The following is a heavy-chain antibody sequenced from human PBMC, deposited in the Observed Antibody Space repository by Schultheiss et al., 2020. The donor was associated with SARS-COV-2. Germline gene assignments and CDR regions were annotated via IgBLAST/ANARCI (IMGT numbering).Heavy chain of an antibody. V-gene: IGHV3-7*01. CDR3: ARGWELYYYYGMDV. Sequence: GGSLRLSCAASGFTFSSYWMSWVRQAPGKGLEWVANIKQDGSEKYYVDSVKGRFTISRDNAKNSLYLQMNSLRAEDTAVYYCARGWELYYYYGMDVWGQGTTVTVSS. CDR2: IKQDGSEK. J-gene: IGHJ6*02. CDR1: GFTFSSYW. D-gene: IGHD1-26*01.